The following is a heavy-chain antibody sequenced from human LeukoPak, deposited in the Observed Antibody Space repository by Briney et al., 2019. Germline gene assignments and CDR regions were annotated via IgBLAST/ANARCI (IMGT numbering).Heavy chain of an antibody. CDR2: ISAYNGNT. J-gene: IGHJ4*02. CDR1: GYTLTELS. Sequence: ASVKVSCKVSGYTLTELSMHWVRQAPGKGLEWMGWISAYNGNTNYAQKLQGRVTMTTDTSTSTAYMELRSLRSDDTAVYYCARDRDAQTVAVGGYWGQGTLVTVSS. CDR3: ARDRDAQTVAVGGY. V-gene: IGHV1-18*01. D-gene: IGHD6-19*01.